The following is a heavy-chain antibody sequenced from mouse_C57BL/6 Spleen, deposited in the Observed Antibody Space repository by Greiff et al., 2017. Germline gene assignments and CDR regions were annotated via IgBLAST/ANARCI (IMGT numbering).Heavy chain of an antibody. CDR1: GFTFNDYG. Sequence: EVKLVESGGGLVKPGGSLKLSCAASGFTFNDYGMHWVRQAPEKGLEWVAYISSGSSTIYYADTVKGRFTISRDNAKNTLFLQMTRLRSEDTAMYYCARHVYFDYWGQGTTLTVSS. J-gene: IGHJ2*01. CDR2: ISSGSSTI. CDR3: ARHVYFDY. V-gene: IGHV5-17*01.